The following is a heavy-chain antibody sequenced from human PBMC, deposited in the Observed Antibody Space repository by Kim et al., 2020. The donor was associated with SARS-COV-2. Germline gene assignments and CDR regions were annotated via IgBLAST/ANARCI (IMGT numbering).Heavy chain of an antibody. V-gene: IGHV1-46*01. J-gene: IGHJ6*02. D-gene: IGHD5-18*01. CDR1: GYTFTSYY. CDR3: ARESWVDTASYGMDV. Sequence: ASVKVSCKASGYTFTSYYMHWVRQAPGQGLEWMGIINPSGGSTSYAQKFQGRVTMTRDTSTSTVYMELSSLRSEDTAVYYCARESWVDTASYGMDVWGQGTTVTVSS. CDR2: INPSGGST.